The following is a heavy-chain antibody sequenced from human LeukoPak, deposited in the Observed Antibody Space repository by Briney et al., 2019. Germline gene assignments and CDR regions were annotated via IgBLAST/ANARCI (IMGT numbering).Heavy chain of an antibody. V-gene: IGHV3-9*01. D-gene: IGHD5-12*01. CDR3: AKDIVATIRASFDY. CDR1: GFTFDDYA. Sequence: GGSLRLSCAASGFTFDDYAMHWVRQAPGKGLEWVSGISWNSGSIGYADSVKGRFTISRDNAKNSLYLQMNSLRAEDTALYYCAKDIVATIRASFDYWGQGTLVTVSS. J-gene: IGHJ4*02. CDR2: ISWNSGSI.